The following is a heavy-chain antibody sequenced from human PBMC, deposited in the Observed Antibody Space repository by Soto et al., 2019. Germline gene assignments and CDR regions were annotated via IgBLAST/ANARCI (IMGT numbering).Heavy chain of an antibody. V-gene: IGHV4-59*01. J-gene: IGHJ5*02. D-gene: IGHD4-17*01. CDR3: ARVRTTRFDP. CDR2: MHYSGST. Sequence: TLSLTCTVSGDSISSYYWSWIRQPPGKGLEWIGYMHYSGSTNYNPSLKSRVTIALDTSENQFSLKLTSVTAADTAVYYCARVRTTRFDPWGQGILVTFSS. CDR1: GDSISSYY.